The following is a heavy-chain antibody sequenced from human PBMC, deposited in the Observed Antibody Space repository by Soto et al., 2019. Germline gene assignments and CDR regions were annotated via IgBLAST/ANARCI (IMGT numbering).Heavy chain of an antibody. V-gene: IGHV3-7*03. CDR1: VFTLRDYW. Sequence: EVQLVESGGGLVQPGGSLRLSCAASVFTLRDYWMTWVRQAPGRGLEWVANINHDGIEKYHADFVKGRFTLSRDKARNSMFLQLSNLRADDTAIYYRVGGAHADYWGRGTLVTVSS. CDR3: VGGAHADY. J-gene: IGHJ4*02. CDR2: INHDGIEK. D-gene: IGHD2-2*01.